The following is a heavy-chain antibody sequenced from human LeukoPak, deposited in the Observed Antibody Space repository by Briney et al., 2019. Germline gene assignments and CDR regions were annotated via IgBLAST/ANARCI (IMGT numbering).Heavy chain of an antibody. CDR1: GFTFSSYA. J-gene: IGHJ6*03. Sequence: PGGSLRLYCAASGFTFSSYAMSWVRQAPGKGLEWVSIVSSSGGSKYYAYSVEGRFTISRDNSKNTQYLEMNSLRAEDTAKYYCAKVLDFWSGYWRYYMDVWGKGNTVTVSS. V-gene: IGHV3-23*01. CDR3: AKVLDFWSGYWRYYMDV. CDR2: VSSSGGSK. D-gene: IGHD3-3*01.